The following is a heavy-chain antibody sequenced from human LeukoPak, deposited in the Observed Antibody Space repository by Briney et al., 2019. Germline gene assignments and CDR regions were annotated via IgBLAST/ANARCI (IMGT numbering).Heavy chain of an antibody. CDR3: ASGRGVILTNFDY. D-gene: IGHD3-10*01. J-gene: IGHJ4*02. CDR2: ISSSGSTI. V-gene: IGHV3-48*03. CDR1: GFTFSSYE. Sequence: GGSLRLSCAASGFTFSSYEMNWVRQAPGKGLEWVSYISSSGSTIYYADSVKGRFTISRDNAKNSLYLQMNSLRAEDTALYYCASGRGVILTNFDYWGQGTLVTVSS.